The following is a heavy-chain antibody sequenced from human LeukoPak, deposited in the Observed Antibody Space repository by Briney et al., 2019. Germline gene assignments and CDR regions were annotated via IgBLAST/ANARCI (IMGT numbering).Heavy chain of an antibody. J-gene: IGHJ4*02. CDR3: AREASGSSDFDY. Sequence: SETLSLTCGVSGGSVTTTNWWTWVRQPPGKGLEWIGEVHLDGRTNYNPSLKSRVTISVDTSKNQFSLKLSSVTAADTAVYYCAREASGSSDFDYWGQGTLVTVSS. CDR2: VHLDGRT. D-gene: IGHD3-10*01. CDR1: GGSVTTTNW. V-gene: IGHV4-4*02.